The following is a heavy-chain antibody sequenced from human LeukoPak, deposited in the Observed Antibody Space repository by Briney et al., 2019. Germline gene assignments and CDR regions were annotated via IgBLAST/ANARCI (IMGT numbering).Heavy chain of an antibody. J-gene: IGHJ4*02. Sequence: KAGGSLRLSCAASGFTFSSYAMRCIRQPPGSGLERIGEINHRESTNYNPSLKRLDTISVDTSKNQLSLKQSSITPACTLLFCCARGQNGRYPKYYYDSSGYYHGGRFDYWGQGTLVTVSS. CDR1: GFTFSSYA. D-gene: IGHD3-22*01. CDR2: INHREST. CDR3: ARGQNGRYPKYYYDSSGYYHGGRFDY. V-gene: IGHV4-34*01.